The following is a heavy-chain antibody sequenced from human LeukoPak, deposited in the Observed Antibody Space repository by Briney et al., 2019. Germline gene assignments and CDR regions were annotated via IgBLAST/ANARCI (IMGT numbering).Heavy chain of an antibody. CDR2: IRYDGSNK. Sequence: SGGSLRLSCAASGFTFSSYGMHWLRKAPGKGLDWVAFIRYDGSNKYYADSVKGRFTISRDNSKNTLYLQMNSLRAEDTAVYYCAKDDCSSTSCYYYYGMDVWGQGTTVIVSS. V-gene: IGHV3-30*02. CDR1: GFTFSSYG. J-gene: IGHJ6*02. CDR3: AKDDCSSTSCYYYYGMDV. D-gene: IGHD2-2*01.